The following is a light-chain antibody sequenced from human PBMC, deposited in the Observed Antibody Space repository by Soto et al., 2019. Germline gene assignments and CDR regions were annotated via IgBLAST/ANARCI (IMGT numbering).Light chain of an antibody. CDR3: QKYNSDPI. Sequence: DIPMTQSPSSLSASVGDRVTITCRASQGISNYLACYQQKPGKVPRLLIYASSTLQSGVPYRLSGSGSGTDFTLTSSSLQPEDFATYYRQKYNSDPIFGQGIRLE. CDR2: ASS. J-gene: IGKJ5*01. CDR1: QGISNY. V-gene: IGKV1-27*01.